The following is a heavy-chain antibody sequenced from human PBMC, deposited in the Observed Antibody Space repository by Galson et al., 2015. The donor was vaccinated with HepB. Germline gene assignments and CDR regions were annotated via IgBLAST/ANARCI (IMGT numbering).Heavy chain of an antibody. CDR1: GFTFSSYA. J-gene: IGHJ6*02. V-gene: IGHV3-30-3*01. CDR2: ISYDGSNK. Sequence: SLRLSCAASGFTFSSYAMHWVRQAPGKGLEWVAVISYDGSNKYYADSVKGRFTISRDNSKNTLYLQMNSLRAEDTAVYYCARDESGYSYGMIPGGGYYYYYGMDVWGQGTTVTVSS. CDR3: ARDESGYSYGMIPGGGYYYYYGMDV. D-gene: IGHD5-18*01.